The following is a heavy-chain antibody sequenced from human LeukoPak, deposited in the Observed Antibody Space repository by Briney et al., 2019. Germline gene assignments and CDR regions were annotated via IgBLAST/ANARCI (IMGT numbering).Heavy chain of an antibody. Sequence: PSETLSLTCTVSGGSISSSSYYWGWIPPPPGKGLEWMGSIYYSSSNYYNPSLKSRVTISVDTSKSQFSLKLSSVTAADTAVYDCARNSGPPYYFDYWGQGTLVTVSS. V-gene: IGHV4-39*01. CDR2: IYYSSSN. CDR1: GGSISSSSYY. J-gene: IGHJ4*02. D-gene: IGHD3-10*01. CDR3: ARNSGPPYYFDY.